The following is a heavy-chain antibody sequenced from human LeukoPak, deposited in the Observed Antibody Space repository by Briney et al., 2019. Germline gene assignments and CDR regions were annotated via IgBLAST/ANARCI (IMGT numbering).Heavy chain of an antibody. J-gene: IGHJ6*03. CDR3: ARGGSSSWYPVNYYYYYMDV. V-gene: IGHV1-46*01. CDR1: GYTFTSYY. CDR2: INPSGGST. Sequence: ASVKVSCKASGYTFTSYYMHWVRQAPGQGLEWMGIINPSGGSTSYAQKFQGRVTTTRDTSTSTVYMELSSLRSEDTAVYYCARGGSSSWYPVNYYYYYMDVWGKGTTVTISS. D-gene: IGHD6-13*01.